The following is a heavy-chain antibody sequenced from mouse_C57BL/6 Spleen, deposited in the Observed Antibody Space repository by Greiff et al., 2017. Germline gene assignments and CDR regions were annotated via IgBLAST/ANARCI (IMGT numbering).Heavy chain of an antibody. Sequence: EVKLMESVAELVRPGASVKLSCTASGFNIKDDYMHWVKQRPEQGLEWIGWIDPENGDTEYASKFQGKATITADTSSNTAYLQLSSLTSEDTAVYYCTTNYGSSYRAYWGQGTLVTVSA. J-gene: IGHJ3*01. CDR3: TTNYGSSYRAY. D-gene: IGHD1-1*01. V-gene: IGHV14-4*01. CDR1: GFNIKDDY. CDR2: IDPENGDT.